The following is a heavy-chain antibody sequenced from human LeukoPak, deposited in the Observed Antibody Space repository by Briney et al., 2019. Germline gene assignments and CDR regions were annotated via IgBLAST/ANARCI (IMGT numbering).Heavy chain of an antibody. Sequence: SETLSLTCTVSGGSVSSGSYYRSWIRQPPGKGLEWIGYIYYSGSTNYNPPLKSRVTISVDTSKNQFSLKVTSVTAADTAVYYCARRGGSGRSFDYWGQGTLVTVSS. V-gene: IGHV4-61*01. CDR3: ARRGGSGRSFDY. CDR1: GGSVSSGSYY. D-gene: IGHD3-10*01. J-gene: IGHJ4*02. CDR2: IYYSGST.